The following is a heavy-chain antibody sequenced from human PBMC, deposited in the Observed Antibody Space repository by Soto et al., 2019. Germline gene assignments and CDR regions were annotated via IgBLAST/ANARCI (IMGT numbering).Heavy chain of an antibody. Sequence: SETLSLTCSVSGGSIRSNIYYWGWIRQPPGKGLEWIGYIYYSGGTSYNPSLKNRVTISIDTSKNQFSLKLSSVTAADTAIYYCARLEATRTTWFAGPYNWFDPWGQGTLVTVSS. CDR1: GGSIRSNIYY. CDR2: IYYSGGT. J-gene: IGHJ5*02. D-gene: IGHD3-10*01. V-gene: IGHV4-30-4*08. CDR3: ARLEATRTTWFAGPYNWFDP.